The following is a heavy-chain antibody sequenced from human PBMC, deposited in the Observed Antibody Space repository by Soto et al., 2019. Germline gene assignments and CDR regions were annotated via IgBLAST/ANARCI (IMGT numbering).Heavy chain of an antibody. CDR2: ISGSGDRT. CDR1: GISIGNYP. Sequence: EVQLLESGGGLVQPGGSLRLSCEASGISIGNYPMSWVRQAPGKGLDWVSGISGSGDRTYYADSAKGRFTISKDISKNSLSLQLDSLGVEDTAVYFCVKDDGGYPSTQPHWGQGTLVTVSS. J-gene: IGHJ4*02. CDR3: VKDDGGYPSTQPH. V-gene: IGHV3-23*01. D-gene: IGHD3-22*01.